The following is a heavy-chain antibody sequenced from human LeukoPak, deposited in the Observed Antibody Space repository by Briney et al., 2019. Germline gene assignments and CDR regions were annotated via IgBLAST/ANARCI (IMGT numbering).Heavy chain of an antibody. Sequence: PSETLSLTCTVSGGSISSGDYYWSWIRQPPGKGLEWIGYIYYSGSTNYNPSLKSRVTISVDTSKNQFSLKLSSVTAADTAVHYCARDHFGGHCSGGSCYEPDYYYGMDVWGQGTTVTVSS. V-gene: IGHV4-61*08. CDR1: GGSISSGDYY. J-gene: IGHJ6*02. CDR2: IYYSGST. CDR3: ARDHFGGHCSGGSCYEPDYYYGMDV. D-gene: IGHD2-15*01.